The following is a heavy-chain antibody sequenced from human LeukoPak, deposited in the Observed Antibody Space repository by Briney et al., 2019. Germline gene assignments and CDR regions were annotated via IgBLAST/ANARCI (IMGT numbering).Heavy chain of an antibody. CDR3: ARLVGQLVRYYGMDV. V-gene: IGHV5-51*01. Sequence: GESLKISCKGSGYSFTSNWIGWVRQMPGKGLEWTGIIYPGDSDTRYSPSSQGQVTISADKSISTAYLQWSSLKASDTAMYYCARLVGQLVRYYGMDVWGQGTTVTVSS. CDR1: GYSFTSNW. J-gene: IGHJ6*02. CDR2: IYPGDSDT. D-gene: IGHD6-13*01.